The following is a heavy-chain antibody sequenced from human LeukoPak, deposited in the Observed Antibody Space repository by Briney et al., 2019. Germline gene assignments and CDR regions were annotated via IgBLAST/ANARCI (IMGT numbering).Heavy chain of an antibody. CDR1: GGTFSSYA. J-gene: IGHJ6*02. D-gene: IGHD6-19*01. Sequence: SVKVSCKASGGTFSSYAISWVRQAPGQGLEWMGGIIPTFGTANFAQKFQGRVTITADESTSTAYMELSSLRSEDTAVYYCARATFMDPPSSSGWSYYYYYGMDVWGQGTTVTVSS. CDR3: ARATFMDPPSSSGWSYYYYYGMDV. CDR2: IIPTFGTA. V-gene: IGHV1-69*13.